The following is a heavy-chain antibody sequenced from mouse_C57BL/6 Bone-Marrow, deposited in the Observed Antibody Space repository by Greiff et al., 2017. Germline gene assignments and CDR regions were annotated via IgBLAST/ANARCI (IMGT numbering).Heavy chain of an antibody. CDR1: GFTFSDYG. CDR2: ISNLAYSI. J-gene: IGHJ4*01. Sequence: EVKLVESGGGLVQPGGSLKLSCAASGFTFSDYGMAWVRQAPRKGPAWVAFISNLAYSIYYADTVTGRFTIARENAKNTLYLEMSSLRSEDTAMYYCARNYAMDYWGQGTSVTVSS. CDR3: ARNYAMDY. V-gene: IGHV5-15*01.